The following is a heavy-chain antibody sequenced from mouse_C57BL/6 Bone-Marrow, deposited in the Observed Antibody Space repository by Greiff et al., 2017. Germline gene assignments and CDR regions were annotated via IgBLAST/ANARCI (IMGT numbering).Heavy chain of an antibody. CDR3: ARLYYHDAY. J-gene: IGHJ3*01. V-gene: IGHV1-59*01. D-gene: IGHD1-1*01. Sequence: QVQLQQPGAELVRPGTSVKLSCKASGYTFTSYWMHWVKQRPGQGLEWIGVIDPSDSYTNYNQKFKGKATVTVDTSSSTAYMQLSSLTSEDSAVYYCARLYYHDAYWGRGPLVTVSA. CDR1: GYTFTSYW. CDR2: IDPSDSYT.